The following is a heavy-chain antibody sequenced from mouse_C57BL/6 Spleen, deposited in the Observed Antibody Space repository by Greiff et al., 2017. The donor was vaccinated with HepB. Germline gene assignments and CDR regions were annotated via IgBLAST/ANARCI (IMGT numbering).Heavy chain of an antibody. Sequence: QVQLKQPGAELVRPGSSVKLSCKASGYTFTSYWMHWVKQRPIQGLEWIGNIDPSDSETHYNQKFKDKATLTVDKYSSTAYMQLSSLTSEDSAVYYCARDQLGGFAYWGQGTLVTVSA. CDR3: ARDQLGGFAY. V-gene: IGHV1-52*01. CDR1: GYTFTSYW. CDR2: IDPSDSET. D-gene: IGHD3-1*01. J-gene: IGHJ3*01.